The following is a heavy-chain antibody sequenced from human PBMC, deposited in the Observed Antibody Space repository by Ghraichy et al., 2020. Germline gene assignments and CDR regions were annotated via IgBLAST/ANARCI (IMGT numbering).Heavy chain of an antibody. CDR3: SRAPSGGTAAGARYYYYMDV. J-gene: IGHJ6*03. CDR2: IYYSGST. D-gene: IGHD6-13*01. V-gene: IGHV4-59*01. CDR1: GGSISNYY. Sequence: ETLSLTCTVSGGSISNYYWSWIRQPPGKGLEWIGYIYYSGSTNYNPSLKSRVTISVDTSKNQFSLKLSSVTAADTAVYYFSRAPSGGTAAGARYYYYMDVWVKGTTGNVSS.